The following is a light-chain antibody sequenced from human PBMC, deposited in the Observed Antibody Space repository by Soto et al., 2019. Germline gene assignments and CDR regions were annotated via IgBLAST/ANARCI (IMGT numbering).Light chain of an antibody. Sequence: EIVMTQSPATLSVSPGERATLSCRASQSVSSNLAWYQQKPGQAPRLLIYGASTRATGIPARFSGSGYGTEFTLSISSLQSEDFAVYYCQQYNNWPPQWTFGQGTKVEI. CDR3: QQYNNWPPQWT. CDR1: QSVSSN. J-gene: IGKJ1*01. CDR2: GAS. V-gene: IGKV3-15*01.